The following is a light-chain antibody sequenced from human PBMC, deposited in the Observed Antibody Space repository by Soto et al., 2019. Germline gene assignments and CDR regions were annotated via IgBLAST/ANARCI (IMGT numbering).Light chain of an antibody. J-gene: IGLJ1*01. CDR3: QSFDSSLRFYV. CDR1: SSNFGAGYE. V-gene: IGLV1-40*01. CDR2: NNL. Sequence: SVLTQPPSVSGAPGQRVTISCTGSSSNFGAGYEVHWYKQVPGAAPTLVIFNNLNRPSGVPERFSGSKSGTSASLVISGLQAEDEADYYCQSFDSSLRFYVFASGPKVTVL.